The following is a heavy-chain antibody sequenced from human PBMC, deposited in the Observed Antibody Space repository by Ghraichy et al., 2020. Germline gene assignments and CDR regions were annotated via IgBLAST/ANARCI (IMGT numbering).Heavy chain of an antibody. D-gene: IGHD2/OR15-2a*01. CDR3: ARMGSGYYRYYFDY. V-gene: IGHV1-8*01. CDR1: GYTFTSYD. J-gene: IGHJ4*02. CDR2: MNPNSGNT. Sequence: ASVKVSCKASGYTFTSYDINWVRQATGQGLEWMGWMNPNSGNTGYAQKFQGRVTMTRNTSISTAYMELSSLKSEDPAVYYCARMGSGYYRYYFDYWGQGTLVTVSS.